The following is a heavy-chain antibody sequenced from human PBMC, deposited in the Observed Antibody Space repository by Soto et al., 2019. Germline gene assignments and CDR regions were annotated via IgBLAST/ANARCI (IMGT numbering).Heavy chain of an antibody. CDR1: GGSISSYY. CDR3: ARDRTRGYYDSSGYYYDNYYYYGMDV. J-gene: IGHJ6*02. V-gene: IGHV4-59*01. D-gene: IGHD3-22*01. CDR2: IYYSGST. Sequence: SETPSLTCTASGGSISSYYWSWIRQPPGKGLEWIGYIYYSGSTNYNPSLKSRVTISVDTSKNQFSLKLSSVTAADTAVYYCARDRTRGYYDSSGYYYDNYYYYGMDVWGQGTTVTVSS.